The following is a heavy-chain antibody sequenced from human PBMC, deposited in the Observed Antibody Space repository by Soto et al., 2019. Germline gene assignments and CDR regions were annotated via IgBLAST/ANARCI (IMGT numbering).Heavy chain of an antibody. Sequence: SETLSLTCTVSGGSISSNSYYWGWVRQPPGKGLEWIGSIFYLGSSYYNPSLKSRVTMSVDTSKNQFSLRLRSVTAADTALYFCARHSLALRKNNWFDPWGQGIMVTVSS. D-gene: IGHD3-3*02. V-gene: IGHV4-39*01. J-gene: IGHJ5*02. CDR2: IFYLGSS. CDR3: ARHSLALRKNNWFDP. CDR1: GGSISSNSYY.